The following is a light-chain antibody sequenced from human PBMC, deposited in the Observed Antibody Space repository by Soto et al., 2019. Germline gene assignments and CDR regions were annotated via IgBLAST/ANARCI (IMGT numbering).Light chain of an antibody. CDR1: QTITT. J-gene: IGKJ4*01. V-gene: IGKV3-20*01. Sequence: EIVLTQSPGTLSLSPGERATLSCRASQTITTLAWYQRKPGQAPRLLIYRVSSRATGAPDRFSGSGSGTDYTLTISRLEPEDFAVYYCQQYGNLPLTFGGGTKVDI. CDR3: QQYGNLPLT. CDR2: RVS.